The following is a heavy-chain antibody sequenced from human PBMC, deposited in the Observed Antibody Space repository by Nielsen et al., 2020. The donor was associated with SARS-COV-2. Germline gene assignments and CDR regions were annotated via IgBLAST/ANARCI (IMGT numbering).Heavy chain of an antibody. J-gene: IGHJ5*02. V-gene: IGHV1-3*01. CDR1: GYTFTSYA. CDR3: ARERRGAAAAKEYWFDP. CDR2: INAGNGNT. D-gene: IGHD6-13*01. Sequence: ASVKVSCKASGYTFTSYAMHWVRQAPGQRLEWMGWINAGNGNTKYSQKFQGRVTITRDTSASTAYMELSSLRSEDTAVYYCARERRGAAAAKEYWFDPGGQGTLVTVSS.